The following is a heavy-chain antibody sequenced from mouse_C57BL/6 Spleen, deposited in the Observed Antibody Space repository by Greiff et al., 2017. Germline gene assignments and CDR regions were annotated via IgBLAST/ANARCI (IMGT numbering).Heavy chain of an antibody. CDR1: GYTFTDYE. V-gene: IGHV1-15*01. J-gene: IGHJ3*01. CDR3: TRKGSNSWFAY. Sequence: QVQLQQSGAELVRPGASVTLSCKASGYTFTDYEMHWAKQTPVHGLEWIGAIDPETGGTAYNQKFKGKAILTADKSSSTAYMELRSLTSEDSAVYYCTRKGSNSWFAYWGQGTLVTVSA. D-gene: IGHD2-5*01. CDR2: IDPETGGT.